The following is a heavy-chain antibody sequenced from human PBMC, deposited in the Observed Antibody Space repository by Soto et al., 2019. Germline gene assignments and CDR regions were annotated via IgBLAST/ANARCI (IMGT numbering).Heavy chain of an antibody. CDR1: SDAW. D-gene: IGHD6-19*01. J-gene: IGHJ4*02. Sequence: SDAWMNWVRQAPGKGLAWVGRIKSKTDGGTTDYAAPVKGRFTISRDDSKNTLYLQMNSLKTEDTAAYYCTTGRQWGVDYWGQGTLVTVSS. V-gene: IGHV3-15*07. CDR2: IKSKTDGGTT. CDR3: TTGRQWGVDY.